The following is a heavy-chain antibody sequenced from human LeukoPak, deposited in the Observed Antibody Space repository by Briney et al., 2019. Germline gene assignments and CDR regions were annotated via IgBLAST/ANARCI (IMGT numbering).Heavy chain of an antibody. CDR1: GFTFSDYY. CDR2: ISSSGSTI. D-gene: IGHD3-9*01. J-gene: IGHJ4*02. Sequence: GGSLRLSCAASGFTFSDYYMSWIRQAPGKGLEWVSYISSSGSTIYYADSVKGRFTISRDNAKNSLYLQMNSLRAEDTAVYYCARGLRYFDWLLAAPLFDYWGQGTLVTVSS. CDR3: ARGLRYFDWLLAAPLFDY. V-gene: IGHV3-11*01.